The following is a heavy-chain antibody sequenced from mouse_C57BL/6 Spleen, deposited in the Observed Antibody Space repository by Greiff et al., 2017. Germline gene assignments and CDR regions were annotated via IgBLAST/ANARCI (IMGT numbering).Heavy chain of an antibody. V-gene: IGHV5-12*01. CDR2: ISNGGGST. CDR3: ARRGYDGYSDY. Sequence: EVQGVESGGGLVQPGGSLKLSCAASGFPFSDYYMYWVRQTPEKRLEWVAYISNGGGSTYYPDTVKGRFTISRDNAKNTLYLQMSRLKSEDTAMYYCARRGYDGYSDYWGQGTTLTVSS. CDR1: GFPFSDYY. J-gene: IGHJ2*01. D-gene: IGHD2-3*01.